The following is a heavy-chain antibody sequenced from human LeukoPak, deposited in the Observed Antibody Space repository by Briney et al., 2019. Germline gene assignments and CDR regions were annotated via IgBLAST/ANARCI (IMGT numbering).Heavy chain of an antibody. Sequence: PWGTLSLTCTVSGFTISSSSSNWVCMRQPPGEGRVWIVSIYYSGSTYYNTFLKSRVTISVDTYKNLFSLRLNSVTDADTAVYYCARQKGVYYYDSSGYYSSGKRYFDYWGQGTLVTVSS. CDR1: GFTISSSSSN. V-gene: IGHV4-39*01. J-gene: IGHJ4*02. D-gene: IGHD3-22*01. CDR3: ARQKGVYYYDSSGYYSSGKRYFDY. CDR2: IYYSGST.